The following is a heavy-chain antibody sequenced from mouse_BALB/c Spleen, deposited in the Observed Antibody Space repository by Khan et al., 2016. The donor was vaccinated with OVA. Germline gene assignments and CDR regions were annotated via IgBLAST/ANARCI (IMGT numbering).Heavy chain of an antibody. J-gene: IGHJ4*01. V-gene: IGHV3-2*02. CDR2: ISNSGST. Sequence: EVQLQESGPGLVKPSQSLSHTCTVTGYSITRDYAWNWIRQFPGNKLEWMGYISNSGSTTYNPSLKSRISITRDTSKNRFFLQLNSVTTDDTATYYCSSELGRYYAMDYWGQGTSVTVSS. CDR3: SSELGRYYAMDY. D-gene: IGHD4-1*01. CDR1: GYSITRDYA.